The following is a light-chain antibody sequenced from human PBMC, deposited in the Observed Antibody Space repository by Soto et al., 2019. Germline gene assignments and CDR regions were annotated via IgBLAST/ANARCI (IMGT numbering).Light chain of an antibody. Sequence: EIVLTQSPGTLSLSPGGTATLSCRASQSVSSNFLAWYQQKPGQAPRLLIYGASSRATGTPDRFSGSGSGTDFTLTIKRLEPEDFALYYCKQYGSSPPTFGQGTKVDIK. J-gene: IGKJ1*01. CDR1: QSVSSNF. CDR3: KQYGSSPPT. CDR2: GAS. V-gene: IGKV3-20*01.